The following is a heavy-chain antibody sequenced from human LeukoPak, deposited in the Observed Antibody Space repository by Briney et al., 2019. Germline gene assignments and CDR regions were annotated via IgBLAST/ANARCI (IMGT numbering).Heavy chain of an antibody. J-gene: IGHJ3*02. CDR1: GASVSSSGYY. CDR2: IYNNGNT. Sequence: SETLSLTCTVSGASVSSSGYYWSWIRQHPEKGLEWIGCIYNNGNTYYNPSLKSRITISLDTSNNQFSLKLSSVTAADTAVYYCARQRAFDIWGQDTVVTVSS. CDR3: ARQRAFDI. V-gene: IGHV4-31*03.